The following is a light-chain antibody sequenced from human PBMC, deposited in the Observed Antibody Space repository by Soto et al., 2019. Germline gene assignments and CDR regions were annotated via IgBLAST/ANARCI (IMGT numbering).Light chain of an antibody. CDR3: QQYGSSGT. Sequence: DILLAQSPVTRSLSPFGIATLSCRASQSISSSYFAWYQQKPGQAPRLLVYGVSSRATDVPDRFSGSGSGTDFTLTISRLEPEDFAVYYCQQYGSSGTFGQGTKVDI. V-gene: IGKV3-20*01. J-gene: IGKJ1*01. CDR2: GVS. CDR1: QSISSSY.